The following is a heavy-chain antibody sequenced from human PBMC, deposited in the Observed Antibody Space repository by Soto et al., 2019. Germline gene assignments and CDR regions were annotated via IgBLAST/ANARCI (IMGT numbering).Heavy chain of an antibody. D-gene: IGHD2-8*01. CDR1: GGSISSSSYY. Sequence: SETLSLTCTVSGGSISSSSYYWGWIRQPPGKGLEWIGSIYYSGSTYYNPSLKSRVTISVDTSKNQFSLKLSSVTAADTAVYYCARHGDVLVYAIQEYYFDYWGQGTLVTVSS. CDR2: IYYSGST. J-gene: IGHJ4*02. CDR3: ARHGDVLVYAIQEYYFDY. V-gene: IGHV4-39*01.